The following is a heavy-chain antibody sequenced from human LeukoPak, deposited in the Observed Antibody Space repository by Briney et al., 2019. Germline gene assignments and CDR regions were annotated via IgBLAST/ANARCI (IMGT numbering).Heavy chain of an antibody. CDR2: ILTGDNT. J-gene: IGHJ4*02. Sequence: GGSLRLSCAASGFTVRSKYMSWVRQAPGKGPGWVSVILTGDNTYYSDSVRGRFTISRDHSRNTLYLQMNNLRAEDTAVYYCATELRYVGGYFDYWGQGTLVTASS. D-gene: IGHD3-9*01. CDR3: ATELRYVGGYFDY. CDR1: GFTVRSKY. V-gene: IGHV3-53*01.